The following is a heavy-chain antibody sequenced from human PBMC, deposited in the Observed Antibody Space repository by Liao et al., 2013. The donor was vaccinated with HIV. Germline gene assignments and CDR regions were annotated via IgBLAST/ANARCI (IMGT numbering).Heavy chain of an antibody. J-gene: IGHJ4*02. CDR3: ANQGATIADY. CDR2: IYYSGNT. D-gene: IGHD5-12*01. Sequence: QLQLQESGPGLVKPSETLSLTCTVSGGSISSSSYYWGWIRQPPGKGLEWIGNIYYSGNTYYNPSLKSRVTISLDTSKNQFSLKLNSVTAADTALYYCANQGATIADYWGQGTLVTVSS. V-gene: IGHV4-39*07. CDR1: GGSISSSSYY.